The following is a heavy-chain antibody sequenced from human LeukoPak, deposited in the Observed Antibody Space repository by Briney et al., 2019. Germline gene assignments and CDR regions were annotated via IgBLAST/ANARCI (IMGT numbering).Heavy chain of an antibody. CDR1: DDAISTTAYY. D-gene: IGHD3-10*01. CDR2: IYYNGDT. J-gene: IGHJ4*02. V-gene: IGHV4-39*01. Sequence: SETLSLTCSVSDDAISTTAYYWGWVRQSPGKGLEWIGSIYYNGDTYYDPSPKSRISISIDTSKNQFSLNLNSMTAADSGVYYCARHFRFIGFGELLAFDTWGQGTRVIVSS. CDR3: ARHFRFIGFGELLAFDT.